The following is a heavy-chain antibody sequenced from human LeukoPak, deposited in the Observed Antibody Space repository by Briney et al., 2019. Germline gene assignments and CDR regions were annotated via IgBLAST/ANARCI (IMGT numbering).Heavy chain of an antibody. D-gene: IGHD3-9*01. CDR1: GFTFSSYA. CDR3: AREAYDILTGYAFDY. Sequence: EGSLRLSCAASGFTFSSYAMHWVRQAPGKGLEWVAVISYDGSNKYYADSVKGRFTISRDNSKNTLYLQMNSLRAEDTAVYYCAREAYDILTGYAFDYWGQGTLVTVSS. V-gene: IGHV3-30-3*01. J-gene: IGHJ4*02. CDR2: ISYDGSNK.